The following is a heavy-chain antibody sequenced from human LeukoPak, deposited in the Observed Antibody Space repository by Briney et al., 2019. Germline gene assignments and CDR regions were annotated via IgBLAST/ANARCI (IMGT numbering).Heavy chain of an antibody. CDR2: IYYSGST. CDR3: ARAAFLVAKDSSSPWFDP. Sequence: PSETLCLTCTVSGGSISSYYWSWIRQPPGKGLEWIGHIYYSGSTNYNPSLKSRVTISVDTSKNQFSLKLSSVTAADTAVYYCARAAFLVAKDSSSPWFDPWGQGTLVTVSS. V-gene: IGHV4-59*01. CDR1: GGSISSYY. J-gene: IGHJ5*02. D-gene: IGHD3-3*02.